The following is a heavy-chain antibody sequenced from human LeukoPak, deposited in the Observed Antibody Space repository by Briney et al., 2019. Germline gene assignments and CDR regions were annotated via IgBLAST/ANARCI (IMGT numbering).Heavy chain of an antibody. CDR2: IYYSRST. CDR3: ARGSAGYSGYENYWFDP. CDR1: GGSISSGDYY. Sequence: SETLSLTCTVSGGSISSGDYYWSWIRQPPGKGLEWIGYIYYSRSTYYNPSLKSRVTISVDTSKNQFSLKLSSVTAADTAVYYCARGSAGYSGYENYWFDPWGQGTLVTVSS. V-gene: IGHV4-30-4*01. J-gene: IGHJ5*02. D-gene: IGHD5-12*01.